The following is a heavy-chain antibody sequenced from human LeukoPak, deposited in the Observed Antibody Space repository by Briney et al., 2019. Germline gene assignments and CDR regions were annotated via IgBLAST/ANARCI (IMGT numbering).Heavy chain of an antibody. CDR1: GYTFTSYF. D-gene: IGHD3-10*01. V-gene: IGHV1-46*01. Sequence: ASVKVSCKASGYTFTSYFMHWVRQAPGQGLEWMGIINPSGGSTNYAQKFQGRVTMTRDTSTSTVYMEMSSLRSEDTAVYHCATRAQYGSGSYYFYAFDIWGQGTVVTVSS. CDR3: ATRAQYGSGSYYFYAFDI. J-gene: IGHJ3*02. CDR2: INPSGGST.